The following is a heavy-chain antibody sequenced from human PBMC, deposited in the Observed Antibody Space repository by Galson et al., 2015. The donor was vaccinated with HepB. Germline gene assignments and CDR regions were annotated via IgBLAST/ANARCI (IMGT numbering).Heavy chain of an antibody. CDR3: ARNRSDYGIDV. Sequence: SLRLSCAASGFTFSDYSMNWVRQAPGTGLEWVSYISSGSSTLYYADSVKGRFTISRDNAKNSLYLQMNSLRHEDTAVYFCARNRSDYGIDVWGQGTTVTVSS. V-gene: IGHV3-48*02. CDR1: GFTFSDYS. CDR2: ISSGSSTL. J-gene: IGHJ6*02.